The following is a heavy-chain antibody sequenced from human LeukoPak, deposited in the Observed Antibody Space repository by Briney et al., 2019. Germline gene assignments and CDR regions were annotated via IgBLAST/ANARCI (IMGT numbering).Heavy chain of an antibody. J-gene: IGHJ5*02. V-gene: IGHV4-34*01. CDR3: ARGSSTVTNNWFDP. CDR1: GGSFSGYY. Sequence: SETLSLTCAVYGGSFSGYYWSWIRQPPGKGLEWIGEINHSGSTNYNPSLKSRVTISVDTSKNQFSLRLSSVTAADTAVYYCARGSSTVTNNWFDPWGQGTLVTVSS. D-gene: IGHD4-17*01. CDR2: INHSGST.